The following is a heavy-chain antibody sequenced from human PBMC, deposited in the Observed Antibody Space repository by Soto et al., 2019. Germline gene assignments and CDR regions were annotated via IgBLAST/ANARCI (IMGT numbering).Heavy chain of an antibody. CDR2: IKQDGSEK. Sequence: GGSLRLSCAASGFTFSSYWMSWVRQAPGKGLEWVANIKQDGSEKYYVDSVKGRFTISRDNAKNSLYLQMNSLRAEDTAVYYCARGGYYGSGSYYNSGDYWGQGTLVTVSS. V-gene: IGHV3-7*01. CDR3: ARGGYYGSGSYYNSGDY. D-gene: IGHD3-10*01. CDR1: GFTFSSYW. J-gene: IGHJ4*02.